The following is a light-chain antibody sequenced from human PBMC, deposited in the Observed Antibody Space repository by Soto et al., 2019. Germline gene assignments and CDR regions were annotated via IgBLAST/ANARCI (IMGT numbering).Light chain of an antibody. CDR2: EVS. Sequence: QSALAQPASVSGSPGQSITISCTGTSSDVGGYYYVSWYQHHPGKAPKLMIYEVSYRPSGVSNRFSGSKSGNTASLTISGLQAEDEADYYCSSYTSTSIPYVFGTGTKVTVL. J-gene: IGLJ1*01. CDR1: SSDVGGYYY. CDR3: SSYTSTSIPYV. V-gene: IGLV2-14*01.